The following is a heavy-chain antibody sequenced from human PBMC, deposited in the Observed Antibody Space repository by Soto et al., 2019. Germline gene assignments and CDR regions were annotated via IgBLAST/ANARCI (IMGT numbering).Heavy chain of an antibody. D-gene: IGHD6-6*01. V-gene: IGHV5-10-1*01. J-gene: IGHJ6*02. CDR2: IDPSDSYT. Sequence: GESMKISCKGSGYSFTSYWISWVRQMPGKGLEWMGRIDPSDSYTNYSPSFQGHVTISADKSISTAYLQWSSLKASDTAMYYCAXLSSSSGPSGYYYGMDVWGPGTTVTVSS. CDR3: AXLSSSSGPSGYYYGMDV. CDR1: GYSFTSYW.